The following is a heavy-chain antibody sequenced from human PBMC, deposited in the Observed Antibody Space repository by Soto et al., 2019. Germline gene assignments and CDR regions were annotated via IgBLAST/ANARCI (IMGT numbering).Heavy chain of an antibody. D-gene: IGHD3-3*01. J-gene: IGHJ6*02. V-gene: IGHV3-11*04. CDR2: ISSSSTI. Sequence: GGSLRLSCAASGFTFCDYYMSWVRQAPGKGLEWVSSISSSSTIYYADSVKGRFTISRDNAKNSLYLQMNSLRAEDTAVYYCARDRRITIFGDYYYYYDMDVWGQGTTVTVSS. CDR3: ARDRRITIFGDYYYYYDMDV. CDR1: GFTFCDYY.